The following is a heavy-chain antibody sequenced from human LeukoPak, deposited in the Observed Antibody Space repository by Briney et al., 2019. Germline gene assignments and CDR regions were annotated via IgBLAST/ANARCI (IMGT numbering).Heavy chain of an antibody. J-gene: IGHJ6*02. Sequence: SQTLSLTCTVSGVPIASASYYWSWVRQPAGQGLEWIGLYTNGNTKYNPSLKSRGTISVDTSNNQFSLNLNSVTAADTAVYYCARGRTPHVFYYYYGMDVWGQGTTVTVSS. CDR1: GVPIASASYY. CDR2: LYTNGNT. CDR3: ARGRTPHVFYYYYGMDV. V-gene: IGHV4-61*02.